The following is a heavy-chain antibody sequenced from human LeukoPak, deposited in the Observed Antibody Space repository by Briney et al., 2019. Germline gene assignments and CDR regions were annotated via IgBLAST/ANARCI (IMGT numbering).Heavy chain of an antibody. J-gene: IGHJ5*02. CDR3: AREGVPNLLWFGELSVNWFDP. V-gene: IGHV1-2*02. CDR2: INPNSGGT. CDR1: GYTFTGYY. Sequence: ASVKVSCKASGYTFTGYYMHWVRQAPGQGLEWMGWINPNSGGTNYAQKFQGRVTMTRDTSISTAYMELSRLRSDDTAVYYCAREGVPNLLWFGELSVNWFDPWGQGTLVTVSS. D-gene: IGHD3-10*01.